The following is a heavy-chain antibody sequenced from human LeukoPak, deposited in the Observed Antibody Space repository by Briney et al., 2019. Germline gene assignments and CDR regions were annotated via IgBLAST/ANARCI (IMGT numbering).Heavy chain of an antibody. V-gene: IGHV1-2*02. Sequence: ASVKVSCKASGYIFTDYYMHWVRQAPGQGLEWMGWINPNSGDTNYAQKFQGRVTMTRDTSISTAYMELKRLRSDDTAVYYCARDFGLRGTQLWFRAFDSWGQGTLVTVSS. J-gene: IGHJ4*02. CDR1: GYIFTDYY. CDR3: ARDFGLRGTQLWFRAFDS. D-gene: IGHD5-18*01. CDR2: INPNSGDT.